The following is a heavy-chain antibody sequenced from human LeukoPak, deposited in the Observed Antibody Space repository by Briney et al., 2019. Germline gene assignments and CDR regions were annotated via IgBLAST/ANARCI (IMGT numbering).Heavy chain of an antibody. J-gene: IGHJ4*02. CDR1: GFTFSSYA. CDR2: IKSDGSNT. V-gene: IGHV3-74*01. CDR3: ARAILTPGGATVTRYFDY. D-gene: IGHD4-17*01. Sequence: GGSLRLSCAASGFTFSSYAMSWVRQAPGKGLEWVSRIKSDGSNTNYADSVKGRFTISRDNAKNTLYLQMNSLRAENTAVYYCARAILTPGGATVTRYFDYWGQGTLVTVSS.